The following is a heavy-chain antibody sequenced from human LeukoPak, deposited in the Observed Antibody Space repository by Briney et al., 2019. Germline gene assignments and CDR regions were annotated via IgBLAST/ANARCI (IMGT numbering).Heavy chain of an antibody. CDR2: ISAYNGNT. J-gene: IGHJ1*01. Sequence: ASVKVSRKASGYTFTSYGISWVRQAPGQGLEWMGWISAYNGNTNYAQKLQGRVTMTTDTSTSTAYMELRSLRSDDTAVYYCASRHYDSSGSSEYFQHWGQGTLVTVSS. V-gene: IGHV1-18*01. D-gene: IGHD3-22*01. CDR3: ASRHYDSSGSSEYFQH. CDR1: GYTFTSYG.